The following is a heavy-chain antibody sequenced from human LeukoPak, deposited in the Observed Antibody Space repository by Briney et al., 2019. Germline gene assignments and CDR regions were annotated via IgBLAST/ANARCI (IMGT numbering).Heavy chain of an antibody. D-gene: IGHD2-15*01. V-gene: IGHV4-39*01. CDR2: IYYSGST. J-gene: IGHJ4*02. Sequence: SETLSLTCTVSGGSISSSSYYWGWIRQPPGKGLEWIGSIYYSGSTYYNPSLKSRVTISVDTSKNQFSLKLSSVTAADTAVYYCARRCSGGSCYSESEKDYWGQGTLVTVS. CDR1: GGSISSSSYY. CDR3: ARRCSGGSCYSESEKDY.